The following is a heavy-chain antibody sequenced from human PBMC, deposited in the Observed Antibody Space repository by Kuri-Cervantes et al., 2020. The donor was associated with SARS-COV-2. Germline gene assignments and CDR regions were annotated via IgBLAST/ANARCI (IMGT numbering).Heavy chain of an antibody. D-gene: IGHD5-18*01. CDR3: TTDSYGYDKYYYYYMDV. Sequence: GESLKISCAASGFTFSSYWMSWVRQAPGKGLEWVANIKQDGGEKYYVDSVKGRFTISRDNAKNSLYLQMNSLRAEDTAVYYCTTDSYGYDKYYYYYMDVWGKGTTVTVSS. V-gene: IGHV3-7*01. J-gene: IGHJ6*03. CDR1: GFTFSSYW. CDR2: IKQDGGEK.